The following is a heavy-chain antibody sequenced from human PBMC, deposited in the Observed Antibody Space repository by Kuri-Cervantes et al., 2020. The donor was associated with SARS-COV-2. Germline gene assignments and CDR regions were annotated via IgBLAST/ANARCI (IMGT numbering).Heavy chain of an antibody. Sequence: ASVKVSCKASGYTFTGYYMHWVRQAPGQGLEWMGWINPNSGGTNYAQKFQGRVTMTRDTSISTAYMELRSLRSDDTAVYYCAKDQGDSYGISYFDYWGQGTLVTVSS. J-gene: IGHJ4*02. CDR3: AKDQGDSYGISYFDY. CDR2: INPNSGGT. V-gene: IGHV1-2*02. CDR1: GYTFTGYY. D-gene: IGHD5-18*01.